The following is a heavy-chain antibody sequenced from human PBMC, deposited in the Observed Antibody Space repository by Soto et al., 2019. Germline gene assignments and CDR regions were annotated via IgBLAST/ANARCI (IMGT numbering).Heavy chain of an antibody. CDR3: AVRAAAGYFFEY. J-gene: IGHJ4*02. CDR2: ISGSGCTT. Sequence: GSLRLSGAASGFTFSSYVMSWVRQAPGKGLEWVSAISGSGCTTNYADSVKGRFTISRDNSKNTLSLQMNSLRAEDTAIYYCAVRAAAGYFFEYWGQGTLVTVSS. V-gene: IGHV3-23*01. CDR1: GFTFSSYV. D-gene: IGHD6-13*01.